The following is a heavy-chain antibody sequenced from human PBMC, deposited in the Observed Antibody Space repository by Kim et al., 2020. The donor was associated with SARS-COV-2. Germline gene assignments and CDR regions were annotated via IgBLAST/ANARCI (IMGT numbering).Heavy chain of an antibody. CDR2: IIPIFGTA. Sequence: SVKVSCKASGGTFSSYAISWVRQAPGQGLEWMGGIIPIFGTANYAQKFQGRVTITADESTSTAYMELSSLRSEDTAVYYCARVGTEVGATTMWAFDIWGQGTMVTVSS. D-gene: IGHD1-26*01. J-gene: IGHJ3*02. V-gene: IGHV1-69*13. CDR1: GGTFSSYA. CDR3: ARVGTEVGATTMWAFDI.